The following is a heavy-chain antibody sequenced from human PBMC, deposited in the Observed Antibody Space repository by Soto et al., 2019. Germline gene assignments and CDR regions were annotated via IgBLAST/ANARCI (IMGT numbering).Heavy chain of an antibody. D-gene: IGHD2-15*01. V-gene: IGHV1-24*01. CDR2: FDPEDGET. CDR3: ATAPHGTVAATRRDNWFDP. J-gene: IGHJ5*02. CDR1: GYTLTELS. Sequence: ASVKVSCKVSGYTLTELSMHWVRQAPGKGLEWMGGFDPEDGETIYAQKFQGRVTMTEDTSTDTAYMELSSLRSEDTAVYYCATAPHGTVAATRRDNWFDPWGQGTLVTVSS.